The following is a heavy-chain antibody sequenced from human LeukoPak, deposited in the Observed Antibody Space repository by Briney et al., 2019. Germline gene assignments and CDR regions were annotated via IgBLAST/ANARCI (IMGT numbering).Heavy chain of an antibody. V-gene: IGHV4-31*03. CDR2: IYYSGST. J-gene: IGHJ4*02. D-gene: IGHD6-13*01. CDR3: ARDKIGYSSIREDFDY. Sequence: PSETLSLTCTVSGGSISSGGYYWSWIRQHPGKGLEWIGYIYYSGSTYYNPSLKSRVTISVDTSKNQFSLKLSSVTAADTAVYYCARDKIGYSSIREDFDYWGQGTLVTVSS. CDR1: GGSISSGGYY.